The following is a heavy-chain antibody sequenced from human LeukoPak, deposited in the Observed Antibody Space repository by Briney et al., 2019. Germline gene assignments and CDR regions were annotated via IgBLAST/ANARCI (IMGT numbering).Heavy chain of an antibody. CDR3: ARDLVDVVVVPAATYYYYYYMDA. CDR2: IYTSGST. Sequence: SETLSLTCTVSGGSISSYYWSWIRQPAGKGLEWIGRIYTSGSTNYNPSLKSRVTMSVDTSKNQFSLKLSSVTAADTAVYYCARDLVDVVVVPAATYYYYYYMDAWGKGTTVTVSS. CDR1: GGSISSYY. V-gene: IGHV4-4*07. D-gene: IGHD2-2*03. J-gene: IGHJ6*03.